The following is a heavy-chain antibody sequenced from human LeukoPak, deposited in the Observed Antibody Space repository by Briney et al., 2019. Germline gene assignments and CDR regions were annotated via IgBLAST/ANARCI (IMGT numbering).Heavy chain of an antibody. CDR2: ISDSDGRT. Sequence: PGGSLRLSCAASGFIFSSYTMTWVRQAPGKGLEWVSGISDSDGRTYYADSVKGRFTISRDDSKNTLYLQMNSLRAEDTAVYYCARDRNWNLIGAFDYWGQGTLVTVSS. CDR3: ARDRNWNLIGAFDY. D-gene: IGHD1-7*01. CDR1: GFIFSSYT. J-gene: IGHJ4*02. V-gene: IGHV3-23*01.